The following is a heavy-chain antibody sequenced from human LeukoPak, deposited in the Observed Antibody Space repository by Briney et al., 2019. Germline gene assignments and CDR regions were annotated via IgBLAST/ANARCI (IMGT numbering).Heavy chain of an antibody. CDR3: ARVPYSTSWYADY. J-gene: IGHJ4*02. CDR2: IYYSGSA. V-gene: IGHV4-59*12. Sequence: PSETLSLTCTVSGGSISSYYWSWIRQPPGKGLEWIGYIYYSGSANYNPSLKSRVTMSVDTSKNQLSLKLSSVTAADTAVYFCARVPYSTSWYADYWGQGILVTVSS. D-gene: IGHD6-13*01. CDR1: GGSISSYY.